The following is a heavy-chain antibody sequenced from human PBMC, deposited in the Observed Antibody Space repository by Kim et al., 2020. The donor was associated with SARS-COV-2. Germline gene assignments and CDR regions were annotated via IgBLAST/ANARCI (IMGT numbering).Heavy chain of an antibody. J-gene: IGHJ4*02. Sequence: GGSLRLSCAASGFTFSDYPMTWVRQAPGKGLEWVSSISGSGVNINYADSVKGRFTISRDNSKSTLYLQMNSLRAEDTAVYYCAKRYWNLDYWGQGTLVTV. D-gene: IGHD1-1*01. CDR3: AKRYWNLDY. V-gene: IGHV3-23*01. CDR2: ISGSGVNI. CDR1: GFTFSDYP.